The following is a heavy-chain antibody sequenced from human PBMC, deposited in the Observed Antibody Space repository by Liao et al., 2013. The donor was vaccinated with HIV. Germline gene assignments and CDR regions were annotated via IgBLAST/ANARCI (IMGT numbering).Heavy chain of an antibody. Sequence: QLQLQESGPGLVKPSETLSLTCTVSGDSISSSYWSWIRQPPGKGLEWIGYSYYTGSTNYNPSLKSRVTISVDTPKNQFSLKLTSVTAADTAVYYCARGGSNWFDPWGQGTLVTVSS. CDR2: SYYTGST. V-gene: IGHV4-59*01. D-gene: IGHD3-10*01. CDR1: GDSISSSY. J-gene: IGHJ5*02. CDR3: ARGGSNWFDP.